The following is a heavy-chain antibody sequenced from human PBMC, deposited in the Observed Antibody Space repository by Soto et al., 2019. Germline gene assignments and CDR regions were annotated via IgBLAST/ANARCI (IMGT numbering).Heavy chain of an antibody. J-gene: IGHJ4*02. D-gene: IGHD7-27*01. CDR1: GGTFSSYT. CDR3: ARGGSTGDRY. Sequence: QVQLVQSGAEVKKPGSSVKVSCKASGGTFSSYTISGVRQAPGQGLEWMGRIIPILGIANYAQKFQGRVKITEDKSKRTAYMERSSLRSEDTGVYYWARGGSTGDRYWGQGSLVTVSS. CDR2: IIPILGIA. V-gene: IGHV1-69*02.